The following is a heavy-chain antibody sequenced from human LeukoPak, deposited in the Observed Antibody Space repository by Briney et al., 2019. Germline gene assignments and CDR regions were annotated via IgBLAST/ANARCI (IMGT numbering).Heavy chain of an antibody. V-gene: IGHV3-15*01. J-gene: IGHJ5*02. D-gene: IGHD2-15*01. CDR2: IKSNADGGTK. CDR1: GFTFSNAW. Sequence: VGSLRLSCAASGFTFSNAWMSWVRQAPGKGLEWVGRIKSNADGGTKDYAAPVNGRFTISRDDSKNTLYLQMNSLKTEDTAVYYCTTVVVVAATPWFDPWGQGTLVTLSS. CDR3: TTVVVVAATPWFDP.